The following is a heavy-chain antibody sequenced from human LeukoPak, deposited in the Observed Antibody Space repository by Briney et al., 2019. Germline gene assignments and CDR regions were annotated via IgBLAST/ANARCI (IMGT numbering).Heavy chain of an antibody. CDR2: INTNTGNP. V-gene: IGHV7-4-1*02. Sequence: ASVKVSCKTSGYSFTSYALNWVRQAPGQGLEWMGWINTNTGNPTYAQGFTGRYVFSLDTSVNTAYLQISGLKADDTAVYYCGRDPKLGIRGYAYGYIDYWGQGTLVTVSS. J-gene: IGHJ4*02. CDR3: GRDPKLGIRGYAYGYIDY. CDR1: GYSFTSYA. D-gene: IGHD5-18*01.